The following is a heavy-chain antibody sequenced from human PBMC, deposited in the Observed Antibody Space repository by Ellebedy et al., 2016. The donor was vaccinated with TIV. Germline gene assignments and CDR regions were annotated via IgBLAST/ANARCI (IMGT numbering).Heavy chain of an antibody. Sequence: PGGSLRLSCAASGFTFSSYAMHWVRQAPGKGLEWVAVISYDGSNKYYADSVKGRFTISRDNSKNTLYLQMNSLRAEDTAVYYCARDWGQANWGLMFDYWGQGTLVTVSS. V-gene: IGHV3-30-3*01. CDR1: GFTFSSYA. CDR2: ISYDGSNK. CDR3: ARDWGQANWGLMFDY. D-gene: IGHD7-27*01. J-gene: IGHJ4*02.